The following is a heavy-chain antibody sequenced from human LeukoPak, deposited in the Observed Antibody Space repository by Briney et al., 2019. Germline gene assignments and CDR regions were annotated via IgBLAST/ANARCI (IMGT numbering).Heavy chain of an antibody. Sequence: GGSLRLSCAASGFTFSSYGMSWVRQAPGKGLEWVSAISGSGGSTYYADSVKGRFTISRDNSKNTLYLQMNSLRAEDTAVYYCAKLPYSSGWYWLDYWGQGTLVTVSS. CDR1: GFTFSSYG. V-gene: IGHV3-23*01. CDR3: AKLPYSSGWYWLDY. J-gene: IGHJ4*02. CDR2: ISGSGGST. D-gene: IGHD6-19*01.